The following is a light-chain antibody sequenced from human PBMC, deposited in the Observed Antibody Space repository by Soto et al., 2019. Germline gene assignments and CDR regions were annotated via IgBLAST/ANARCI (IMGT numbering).Light chain of an antibody. CDR3: QQYHIYSGT. V-gene: IGKV1-5*03. CDR1: QTIDSW. J-gene: IGKJ1*01. CDR2: KAS. Sequence: IQMTQSHSALSASVGDRVTITCRASQTIDSWLAWYQQRPGKPPSLLIYKASTLASGVPSRFSGSGSGTEFTLTINSLQPHDLATYYCQQYHIYSGTFGQGTKV.